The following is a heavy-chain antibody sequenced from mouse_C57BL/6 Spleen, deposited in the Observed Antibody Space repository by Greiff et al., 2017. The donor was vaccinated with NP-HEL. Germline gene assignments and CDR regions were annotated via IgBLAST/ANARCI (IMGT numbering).Heavy chain of an antibody. CDR3: TYDGYYERFAY. D-gene: IGHD2-3*01. V-gene: IGHV6-3*01. CDR1: GFTFSNYW. CDR2: ISLKSDHYAT. J-gene: IGHJ3*01. Sequence: EVQLQESGGGLVQPGGSMKLSCVASGFTFSNYWMNWVRQSPEKGLEWVAQISLKSDHYATHYAESVKGRFTISRDDSKSSFYLQINNLRAEDTGIYYCTYDGYYERFAYWGQGTLVTVSA.